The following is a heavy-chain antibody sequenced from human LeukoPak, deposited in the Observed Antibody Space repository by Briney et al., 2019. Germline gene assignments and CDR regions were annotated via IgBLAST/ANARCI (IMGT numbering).Heavy chain of an antibody. CDR3: ASTRGSGSYSPASPH. CDR2: INHSGST. Sequence: PSETLSLTCTVSGGSISSSSAYWSWIRQPPGKGLEWIGEINHSGSTNYNPSLKSRVTISVDTSKNQFSLKLSSVTAADTAVYYCASTRGSGSYSPASPHWGQGTLVTVSS. V-gene: IGHV4-39*07. CDR1: GGSISSSSAY. D-gene: IGHD3-10*01. J-gene: IGHJ4*02.